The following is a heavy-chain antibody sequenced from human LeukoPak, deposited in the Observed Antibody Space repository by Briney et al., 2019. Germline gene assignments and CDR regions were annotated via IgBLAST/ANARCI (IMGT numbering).Heavy chain of an antibody. CDR2: IRSKANSYAT. CDR3: TRHVDMWPWGPIRFGY. V-gene: IGHV3-73*01. CDR1: GFTFSGSA. Sequence: GGSLRLSCAASGFTFSGSAMHWVRQASGKGLEWVGRIRSKANSYATAYAASVKGGFTISRDDSKNTAYLQVNRLKTEDTAVYYCTRHVDMWPWGPIRFGYWGQGTLVTVSS. J-gene: IGHJ4*02. D-gene: IGHD5-24*01.